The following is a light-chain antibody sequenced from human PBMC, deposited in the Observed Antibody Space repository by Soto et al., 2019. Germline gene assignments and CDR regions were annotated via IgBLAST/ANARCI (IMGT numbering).Light chain of an antibody. CDR1: QSISNN. CDR3: LQYNNWPPEYT. J-gene: IGKJ2*01. CDR2: GAS. V-gene: IGKV3-15*01. Sequence: EIVMTQSPATLSVSPGERATLSCRASQSISNNLAWYQQKPGQAPRLLIYGASTRATGIPARFSGSGSETDFTLTISGLQSEDSAIYYCLQYNNWPPEYTFGQGTKLEIK.